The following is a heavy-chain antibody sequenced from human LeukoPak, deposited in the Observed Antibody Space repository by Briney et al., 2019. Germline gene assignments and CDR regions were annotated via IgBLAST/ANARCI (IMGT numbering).Heavy chain of an antibody. Sequence: GTSLRLSCAASRFTFSNYAMHWVRQAPGKGLEWVAVISYDGGNKYYADSVKGRFTISRDNSKSTLYLQMSSLRDEDTAVYYCAGGGRYSSSAFEYWGQGALVTVSS. CDR1: RFTFSNYA. V-gene: IGHV3-30*04. D-gene: IGHD6-6*01. J-gene: IGHJ4*02. CDR3: AGGGRYSSSAFEY. CDR2: ISYDGGNK.